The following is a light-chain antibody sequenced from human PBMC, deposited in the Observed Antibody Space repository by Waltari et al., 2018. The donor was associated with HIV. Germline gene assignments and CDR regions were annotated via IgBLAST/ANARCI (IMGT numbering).Light chain of an antibody. CDR1: SRDVGCYNL. CDR3: SSYTSTSTDV. CDR2: EVS. Sequence: QSALTQPASVSGSPGQSITISCTGTSRDVGCYNLVSWYQQHPGKAPKLMIYEVSTRPSGVSNRFSGSKSGNTASLTISGLQAEDEADYYCSSYTSTSTDVFGTGTKVTVL. J-gene: IGLJ1*01. V-gene: IGLV2-14*01.